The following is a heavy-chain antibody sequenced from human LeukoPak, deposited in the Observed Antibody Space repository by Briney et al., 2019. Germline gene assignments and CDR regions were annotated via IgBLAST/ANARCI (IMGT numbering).Heavy chain of an antibody. CDR2: IYYSGST. Sequence: SETPSLTCTVSGGSISSSSYYWGWIRQPPGKGLEWIGSIYYSGSTYYNPSLKSRVTISVDTSKNQFSLKLSTVTAADTAVYYCARGRASYYNYYVDVWGKGTTVTVSS. J-gene: IGHJ6*03. V-gene: IGHV4-39*01. CDR3: ARGRASYYNYYVDV. CDR1: GGSISSSSYY.